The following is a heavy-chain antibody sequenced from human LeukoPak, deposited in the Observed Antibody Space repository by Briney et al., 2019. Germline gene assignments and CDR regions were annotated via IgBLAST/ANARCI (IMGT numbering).Heavy chain of an antibody. V-gene: IGHV3-66*01. Sequence: PGGSLRLSCAASGFTVSSNYMSWVRQAPGKGLEWVSVIYSGGSTYYADSVKGRFTISRDNSKNTLYLQMNSLRAEDTAVYYCASRADILTGYLDYWGQGTLVTVSS. CDR3: ASRADILTGYLDY. D-gene: IGHD3-9*01. CDR1: GFTVSSNY. J-gene: IGHJ4*02. CDR2: IYSGGST.